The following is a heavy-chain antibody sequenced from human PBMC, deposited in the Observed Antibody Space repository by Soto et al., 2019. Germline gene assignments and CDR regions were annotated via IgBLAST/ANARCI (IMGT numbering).Heavy chain of an antibody. CDR3: AREFRNYYGSGSYYNGPGY. Sequence: QVQLVQSRTEVKKPGASVKVSCKASGYTFTSYYMHWVRQAPGQGLEWMGIINPSGGSTSYAQKFQGRVTMTRDTSTSTVYMELSSLRSEDTAVYYCAREFRNYYGSGSYYNGPGYWGQGTLVTVSS. D-gene: IGHD3-10*01. J-gene: IGHJ4*02. CDR1: GYTFTSYY. V-gene: IGHV1-46*03. CDR2: INPSGGST.